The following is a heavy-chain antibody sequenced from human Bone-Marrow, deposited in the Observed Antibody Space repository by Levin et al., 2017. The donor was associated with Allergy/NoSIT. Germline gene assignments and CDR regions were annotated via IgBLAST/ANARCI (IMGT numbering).Heavy chain of an antibody. J-gene: IGHJ2*01. Sequence: SCAGSGFTFSNYAMVWVRQAPGKGLEWVSALTGSDGRAFYADSVKGRFTISRDNSKNTLWLQMSSLTADDTAVYYCAKDQTSPPRIRWYFDLWGRGTLVTVSS. CDR2: LTGSDGRA. V-gene: IGHV3-23*01. D-gene: IGHD3-3*02. CDR1: GFTFSNYA. CDR3: AKDQTSPPRIRWYFDL.